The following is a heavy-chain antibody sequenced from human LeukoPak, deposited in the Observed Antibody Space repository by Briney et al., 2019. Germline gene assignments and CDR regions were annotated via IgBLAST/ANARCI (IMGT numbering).Heavy chain of an antibody. V-gene: IGHV3-23*01. D-gene: IGHD6-19*01. CDR3: AKSLYSSGWYYAFDI. CDR1: GFTFSSYA. J-gene: IGHJ3*02. CDR2: ISGSGGST. Sequence: GGSLRLSCAASGFTFSSYAMSWVRQAPGKGLEWVSAISGSGGSTYYADSAKGRFTISRDNSKNTLYLQMNSLRAEDTAVYYCAKSLYSSGWYYAFDIWGQGTMVTVSS.